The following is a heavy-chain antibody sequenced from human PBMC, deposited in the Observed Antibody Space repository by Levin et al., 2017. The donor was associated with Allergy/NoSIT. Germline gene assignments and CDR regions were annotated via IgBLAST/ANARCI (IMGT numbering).Heavy chain of an antibody. CDR1: GGTFSSYT. CDR2: IIPILGIA. V-gene: IGHV1-69*02. J-gene: IGHJ6*02. Sequence: ASVKVSCKASGGTFSSYTISWVRQAPGQGLEWMGRIIPILGIANYAQKFQGRVTITADKSTSTAYMELSSLRSEDTAVYYCARALVVVAATYYYYGMDVWGQGTTVTVSS. CDR3: ARALVVVAATYYYYGMDV. D-gene: IGHD2-15*01.